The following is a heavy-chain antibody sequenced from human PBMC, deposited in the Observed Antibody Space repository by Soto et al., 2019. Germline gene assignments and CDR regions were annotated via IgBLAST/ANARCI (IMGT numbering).Heavy chain of an antibody. J-gene: IGHJ6*03. D-gene: IGHD3-9*01. Sequence: ASVKVSCKVSGYTLTELSMHWVRQAPGKGLEWMGGFDPEDGETIYAQKFQGRVTMTEDTSTDTAYMELGSLRSEDTAVYYCATSPYYDILTGYVRSYYYYMDVWGKGTTVTVSS. V-gene: IGHV1-24*01. CDR1: GYTLTELS. CDR3: ATSPYYDILTGYVRSYYYYMDV. CDR2: FDPEDGET.